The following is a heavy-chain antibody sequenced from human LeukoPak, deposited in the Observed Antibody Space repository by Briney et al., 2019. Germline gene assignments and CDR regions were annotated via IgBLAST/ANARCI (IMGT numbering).Heavy chain of an antibody. CDR1: GFTFSSYS. Sequence: GGCLTLSCAPSGFTFSSYSTTWVRQASGKGREWVSYISSSSTTIYYADSVKGRFTISRDNAKNSLYLQMNSLRAEDTAVYYCARPMAAGVLDYWGQGTQVTVSS. J-gene: IGHJ4*02. V-gene: IGHV3-48*01. CDR2: ISSSSTTI. D-gene: IGHD3-10*01. CDR3: ARPMAAGVLDY.